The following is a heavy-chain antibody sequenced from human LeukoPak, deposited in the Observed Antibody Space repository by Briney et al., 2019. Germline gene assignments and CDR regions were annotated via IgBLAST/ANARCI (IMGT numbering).Heavy chain of an antibody. V-gene: IGHV4-59*08. D-gene: IGHD2-2*01. Sequence: SETLSLTCTVSGGSISSYYWSWIRQPPGKGLEWIGYIYYSGSTNYNPSLKSRVTISVDTSKNQFSLKLSSVTAADTAVYYCARLVDQGNAFDIWGQGTMVTVSS. CDR1: GGSISSYY. J-gene: IGHJ3*02. CDR3: ARLVDQGNAFDI. CDR2: IYYSGST.